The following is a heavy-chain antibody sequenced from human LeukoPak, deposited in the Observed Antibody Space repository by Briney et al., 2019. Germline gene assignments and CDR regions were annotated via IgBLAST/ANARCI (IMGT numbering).Heavy chain of an antibody. V-gene: IGHV4-4*02. J-gene: IGHJ3*02. D-gene: IGHD2-15*01. CDR3: AGLVVAATLDAFDI. CDR1: GGSISSSNW. CDR2: IYHSGST. Sequence: SETLSLTCAVSGGSISSSNWWSWVRQPPGKGLEWIGEIYHSGSTNYNPSLKSRVTISVDKSKNQFSLKLSSVTAADTAVYYCAGLVVAATLDAFDIWGQGTMVTVSS.